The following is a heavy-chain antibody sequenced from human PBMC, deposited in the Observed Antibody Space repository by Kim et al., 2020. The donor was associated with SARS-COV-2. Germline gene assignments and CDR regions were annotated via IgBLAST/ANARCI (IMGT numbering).Heavy chain of an antibody. J-gene: IGHJ4*02. Sequence: SETLSLTCTVSGGSISSYYWSWIRQPPGKGLEWIGYIFYSGSTNYNPSLESRVTISVDTSKTQCSLNLSSVTAADTAVYYCASSRGQYSSSSNFDYWGQGVLVTVSS. CDR1: GGSISSYY. V-gene: IGHV4-59*13. CDR2: IFYSGST. D-gene: IGHD6-6*01. CDR3: ASSRGQYSSSSNFDY.